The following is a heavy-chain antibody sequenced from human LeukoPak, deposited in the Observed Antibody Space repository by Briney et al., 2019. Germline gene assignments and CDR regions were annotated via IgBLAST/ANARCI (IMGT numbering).Heavy chain of an antibody. J-gene: IGHJ4*02. CDR1: GFTFSGYW. CDR2: ISNDGTTT. V-gene: IGHV3-74*01. D-gene: IGHD3-10*01. CDR3: AIDYYGSGSY. Sequence: GGSLRLSCAASGFTFSGYWMLWVRQAPGKGLVWVSRISNDGTTTNYADSVKGRFTISRDNAKNTLYLQMNSLRAEDTAVYYCAIDYYGSGSYWGQGALVTVSS.